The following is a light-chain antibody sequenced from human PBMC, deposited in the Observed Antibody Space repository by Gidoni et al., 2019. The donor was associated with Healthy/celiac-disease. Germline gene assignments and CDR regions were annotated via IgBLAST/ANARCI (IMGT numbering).Light chain of an antibody. CDR3: SSYAGSFYV. J-gene: IGLJ1*01. V-gene: IGLV2-8*01. Sequence: QSPLTQPPSASGSPGHSVTISCTGTSSDVGGYNYLSWYQQHPGKAPKLMIYEVSKRPSGVPDRFSGSKSGNTASLTVSGLQAEDEADYYCSSYAGSFYVFGTGTKVTVL. CDR2: EVS. CDR1: SSDVGGYNY.